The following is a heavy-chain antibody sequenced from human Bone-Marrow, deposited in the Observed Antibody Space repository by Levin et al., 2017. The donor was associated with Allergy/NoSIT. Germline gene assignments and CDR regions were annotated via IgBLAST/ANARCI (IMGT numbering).Heavy chain of an antibody. CDR1: GSTFSNYA. Sequence: GGSLRLSCAASGSTFSNYAMSWVRQAPGKGLEWVSSISGSGGSTYDADSVKGRFTISRDNPRNTLYLQLSSLRAEDTAVYYCAKAGSSVAWYFDVWGRGTLVTVSS. CDR3: AKAGSSVAWYFDV. V-gene: IGHV3-23*01. CDR2: ISGSGGST. J-gene: IGHJ2*01. D-gene: IGHD6-6*01.